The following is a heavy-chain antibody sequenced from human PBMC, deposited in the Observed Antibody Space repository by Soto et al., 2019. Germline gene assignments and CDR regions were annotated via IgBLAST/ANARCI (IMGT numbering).Heavy chain of an antibody. D-gene: IGHD3-3*01. Sequence: GGSLRLSXAASGFTFSSYWMHWVRQAPGKGLVWVSRINSDGSSTSYADSVKGRFTISRDNAKNTLYLQMNSLRAEDTAVYYCARVWGDFWSGSRMDVWGQGTTVTVSS. V-gene: IGHV3-74*01. CDR1: GFTFSSYW. CDR2: INSDGSST. CDR3: ARVWGDFWSGSRMDV. J-gene: IGHJ6*02.